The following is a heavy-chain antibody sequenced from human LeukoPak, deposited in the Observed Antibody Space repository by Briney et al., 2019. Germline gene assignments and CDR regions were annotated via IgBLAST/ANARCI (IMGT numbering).Heavy chain of an antibody. J-gene: IGHJ6*03. CDR1: GFVFSKNG. CDR2: IRHDESNK. Sequence: GGSLRLSCATSGFVFSKNGMHWVRQAPGKGLEWVAFIRHDESNKYYADSVKGRFTISRDNSKNTLSLQMNSLRPDDTAVYYCARGDGYYYMDVWGKGTTVTVSS. V-gene: IGHV3-30*02. CDR3: ARGDGYYYMDV. D-gene: IGHD2-21*01.